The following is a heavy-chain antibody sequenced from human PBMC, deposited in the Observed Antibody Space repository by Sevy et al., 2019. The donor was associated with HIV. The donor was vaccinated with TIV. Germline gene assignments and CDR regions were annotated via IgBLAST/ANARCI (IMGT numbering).Heavy chain of an antibody. D-gene: IGHD3-10*01. V-gene: IGHV7-4-1*02. CDR1: GYTFTSYA. CDR3: ARDRVPMGKLWFGDYYYGMDV. Sequence: ASVKVSCKASGYTFTSYAMNWVRQAPGQGLEWMGWINTNTGNPTYAQGFTGRFVFSLDTSVSTAYLQISSLKAEDTAVYYCARDRVPMGKLWFGDYYYGMDVWGQGTTVTVSS. J-gene: IGHJ6*02. CDR2: INTNTGNP.